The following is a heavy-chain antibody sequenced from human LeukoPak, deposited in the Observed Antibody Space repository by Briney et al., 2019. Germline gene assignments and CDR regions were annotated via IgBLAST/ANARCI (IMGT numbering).Heavy chain of an antibody. J-gene: IGHJ6*04. CDR3: ARVYDFWSGYRYYYGMDV. CDR1: GFTFSSYG. CDR2: IWYDGSNK. V-gene: IGHV3-33*01. D-gene: IGHD3-3*01. Sequence: GGSLRLSCAASGFTFSSYGMHWVRQAPGKGLEWVAVIWYDGSNKYYADSVKGRFTISRDNSKNTLYLQMNSLRAEDTAVYYCARVYDFWSGYRYYYGMDVWGKGTTVTVSS.